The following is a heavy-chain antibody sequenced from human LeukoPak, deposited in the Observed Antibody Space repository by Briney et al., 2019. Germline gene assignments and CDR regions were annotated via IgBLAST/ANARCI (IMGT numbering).Heavy chain of an antibody. CDR3: ARGGDPRITMVRGVIPNDY. CDR1: GFTFSSYG. V-gene: IGHV3-33*01. D-gene: IGHD3-10*01. J-gene: IGHJ4*02. CDR2: IWYDGSNK. Sequence: PGRSLRLSCAASGFTFSSYGMHWVRQAPGKGLEWVAVIWYDGSNKYYADSVKGRFTISRDNSKNTLYLQMNSLRAEDTAVYYCARGGDPRITMVRGVIPNDYWSQGTLVTVSS.